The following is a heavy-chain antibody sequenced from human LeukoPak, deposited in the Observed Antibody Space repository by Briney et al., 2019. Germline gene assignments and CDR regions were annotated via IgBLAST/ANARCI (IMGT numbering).Heavy chain of an antibody. J-gene: IGHJ4*02. CDR1: GFTFSSYG. D-gene: IGHD6-19*01. V-gene: IGHV3-30*18. Sequence: GGSLRLSCAASGFTFSSYGMHWVRQAPGKGLEWVAVISYDGSNKYYADSVKGRFTISRDNSKNTLYLQMNSLRAEDTAVYYCAKDWSSAVGPFDYWGKGTLVTVSS. CDR2: ISYDGSNK. CDR3: AKDWSSAVGPFDY.